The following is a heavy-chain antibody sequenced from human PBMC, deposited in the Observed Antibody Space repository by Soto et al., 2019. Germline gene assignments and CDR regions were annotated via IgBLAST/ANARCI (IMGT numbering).Heavy chain of an antibody. Sequence: EVQLLESGGGLVQPGGSLRLSCAASGFTFSSYAMSWVRQAPGKGLEWVSAISGSGGSTYYADSVKGRFTISRDNSKNTLYLQMNSLRAEDTAVYYCAGCSSTQPRNYYYYYMDVWGKGTTVTVSS. V-gene: IGHV3-23*01. CDR2: ISGSGGST. CDR3: AGCSSTQPRNYYYYYMDV. CDR1: GFTFSSYA. J-gene: IGHJ6*03. D-gene: IGHD2-2*01.